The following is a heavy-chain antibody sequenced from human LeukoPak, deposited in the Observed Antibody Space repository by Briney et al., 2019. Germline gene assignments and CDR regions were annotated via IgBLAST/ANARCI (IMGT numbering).Heavy chain of an antibody. Sequence: ASVKVSCKVSGYTFTGYYMHWVRQVPGQGLEWMGWINPNSGGTNYAQKFQGRVTMTRDTSISTAYMELSRLRSDDTAVYYCARGRRREYQLLYNWFDPWGQGTLVTVSS. CDR3: ARGRRREYQLLYNWFDP. CDR1: GYTFTGYY. CDR2: INPNSGGT. V-gene: IGHV1-2*02. J-gene: IGHJ5*02. D-gene: IGHD2-2*01.